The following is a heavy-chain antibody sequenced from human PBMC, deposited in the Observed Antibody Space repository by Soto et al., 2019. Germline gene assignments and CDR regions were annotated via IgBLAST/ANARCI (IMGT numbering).Heavy chain of an antibody. V-gene: IGHV4-59*08. Sequence: QVQLQESGPGLVRPSATLSLTCTVSSDSISSYYWIWIRQSPGKGLEWIGYTDYSGNTNYNPSLKRRVTISGDTSKNQFSLRLSAVTAADTAVYDGARAVGDPLYYLDYWGQGTLVTVSS. J-gene: IGHJ4*02. D-gene: IGHD6-19*01. CDR2: TDYSGNT. CDR1: SDSISSYY. CDR3: ARAVGDPLYYLDY.